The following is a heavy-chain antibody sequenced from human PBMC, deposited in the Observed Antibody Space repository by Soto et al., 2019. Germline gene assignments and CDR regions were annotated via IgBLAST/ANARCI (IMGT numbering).Heavy chain of an antibody. D-gene: IGHD1-1*01. J-gene: IGHJ6*02. CDR2: ISGSGGST. Sequence: GRSLRLPCAASGFTFSSHATSWLPQAPGKGLEWVSAISGSGGSTYYADSVKGRFTISRDNSKNTLYLQMNSLRAEDTAVYYCAKTPGYSQPYYYYGMDVWGQGTTVTVSS. CDR3: AKTPGYSQPYYYYGMDV. V-gene: IGHV3-23*01. CDR1: GFTFSSHA.